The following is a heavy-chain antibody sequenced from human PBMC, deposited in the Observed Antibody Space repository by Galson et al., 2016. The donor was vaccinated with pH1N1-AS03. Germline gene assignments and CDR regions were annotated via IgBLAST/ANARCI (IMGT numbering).Heavy chain of an antibody. CDR1: AYTSTKHY. CDR2: INPSVGPT. V-gene: IGHV1-46*01. J-gene: IGHJ5*01. D-gene: IGHD3-10*01. CDR3: SRDSGDVTSGRKDWFDS. Sequence: SMKFPCKASAYTSTKHYIHCSRQAPGKGAQWGRMINPSVGPTAYAPKFRGRVSMTRDTATSTVVWDLSSLTSEDTAIYYLSRDSGDVTSGRKDWFDSWGQGTLVTVSS.